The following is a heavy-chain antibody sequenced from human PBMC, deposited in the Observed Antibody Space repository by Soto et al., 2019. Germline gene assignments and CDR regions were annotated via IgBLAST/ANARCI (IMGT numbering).Heavy chain of an antibody. V-gene: IGHV1-69*13. Sequence: SVKVSCKASGGIFSTYAISWLRHAPGQGLEWMGGIIPLFGTPNYAQRFQGRVTITADESTSTAYMELSRLRSEDTAVYYCARDRDDDGSGNYYNRIDFWGQGTLVTVSS. CDR1: GGIFSTYA. J-gene: IGHJ4*02. D-gene: IGHD3-10*01. CDR3: ARDRDDDGSGNYYNRIDF. CDR2: IIPLFGTP.